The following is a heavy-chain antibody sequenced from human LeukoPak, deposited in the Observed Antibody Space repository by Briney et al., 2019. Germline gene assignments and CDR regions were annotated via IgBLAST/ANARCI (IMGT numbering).Heavy chain of an antibody. CDR2: VYHSGTT. D-gene: IGHD6-19*01. V-gene: IGHV4-59*04. CDR3: ARSSSGWYKFGY. Sequence: KSSETLSLTCTVAGGSMSSYYWNWIRQPPGKGLEWIGSVYHSGTTYHNPSLKSRVTMSVDTSKNQFSLTLTSVTAADTAVYYCARSSSGWYKFGYWGQGTLVTVSS. J-gene: IGHJ4*02. CDR1: GGSMSSYY.